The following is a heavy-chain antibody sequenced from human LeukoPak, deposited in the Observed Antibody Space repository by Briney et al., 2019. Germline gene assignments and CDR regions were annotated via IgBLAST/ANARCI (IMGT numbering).Heavy chain of an antibody. D-gene: IGHD1-26*01. CDR3: ARETLVGTTNYFDN. CDR2: VYISGNT. Sequence: SETLSLTCTVSGGSINTDYWSWIRQPAGRGLEWIGRVYISGNTKYNASLQSRVTMSIDTSTKQFFLKLSSVTAADTAVYYCARETLVGTTNYFDNWGQGTLVTVSS. V-gene: IGHV4-4*07. CDR1: GGSINTDY. J-gene: IGHJ4*02.